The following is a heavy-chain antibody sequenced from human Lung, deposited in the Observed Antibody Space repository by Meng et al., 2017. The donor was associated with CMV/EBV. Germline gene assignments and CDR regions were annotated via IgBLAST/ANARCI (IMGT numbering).Heavy chain of an antibody. J-gene: IGHJ4*02. CDR2: ISSSGSTV. CDR3: ARDYCSSTSCYVDY. CDR1: GFTFSDYY. Sequence: GGSXRLXCAASGFTFSDYYMSWIRQATGTGLAWVSYISSSGSTVYYADSVKGRFTISSDNAKNSLYLQMNALRDEDTAVYYCARDYCSSTSCYVDYLGQGXLVTVSS. V-gene: IGHV3-11*04. D-gene: IGHD2-2*01.